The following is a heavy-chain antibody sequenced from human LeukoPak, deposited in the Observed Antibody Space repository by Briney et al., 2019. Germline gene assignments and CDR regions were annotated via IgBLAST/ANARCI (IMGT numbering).Heavy chain of an antibody. Sequence: GRSLRLSCVASGFPFSSYAMHWVRQAPGKGLEWVTFISYDGSNKYYADSVKGRFTISRQTSKNTLYLQMNSLITEDTAVYYCARSIVAAALFDYWGQGTLVTVSS. D-gene: IGHD2-2*01. J-gene: IGHJ4*02. CDR2: ISYDGSNK. CDR3: ARSIVAAALFDY. V-gene: IGHV3-30*14. CDR1: GFPFSSYA.